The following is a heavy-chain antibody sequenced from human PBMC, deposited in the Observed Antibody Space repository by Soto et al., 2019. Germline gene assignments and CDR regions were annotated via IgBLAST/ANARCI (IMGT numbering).Heavy chain of an antibody. V-gene: IGHV3-23*01. CDR2: INNSGGST. CDR3: AKPPATSILGGVS. CDR1: GLTFSNYA. J-gene: IGHJ5*02. Sequence: GGSLRLSCAASGLTFSNYAMTWVRQAPGKGLEWVSTINNSGGSTWYADSVKGRFTISRDNSKSTLYLQMNSLRVDDTAVYYCAKPPATSILGGVSWGQCTLVTVSS. D-gene: IGHD3-16*01.